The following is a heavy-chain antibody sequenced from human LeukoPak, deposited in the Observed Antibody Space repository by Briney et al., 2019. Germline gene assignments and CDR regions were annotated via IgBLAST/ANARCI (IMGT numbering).Heavy chain of an antibody. CDR2: IYYSGST. J-gene: IGHJ4*02. V-gene: IGHV4-59*08. D-gene: IGHD3-16*01. Sequence: SETLSLTCTVSGGSISSYYWSWIRQPPGKGLEWIGHIYYSGSTNYNPSLKSRVTISVDTSKNQFSLKLSSVTAADTAVYYCARPSSTAPPYYYDLWGQGTLVTVSS. CDR3: ARPSSTAPPYYYDL. CDR1: GGSISSYY.